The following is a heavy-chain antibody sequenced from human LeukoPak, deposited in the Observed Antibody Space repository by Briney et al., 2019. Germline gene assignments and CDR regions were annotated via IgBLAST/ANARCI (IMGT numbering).Heavy chain of an antibody. V-gene: IGHV4-39*01. Sequence: PSETLSLTCTVSGGSISSSSYYWGWIRQPPGKGLEWIGSIYYSGSTYYNPSLKSRVTISVDTSKNQFSLKLSSVTAADTAVYYCARLATLYGDTSPSNRATGGFDYWGQGTLVTVSS. D-gene: IGHD4-17*01. CDR3: ARLATLYGDTSPSNRATGGFDY. CDR2: IYYSGST. CDR1: GGSISSSSYY. J-gene: IGHJ4*02.